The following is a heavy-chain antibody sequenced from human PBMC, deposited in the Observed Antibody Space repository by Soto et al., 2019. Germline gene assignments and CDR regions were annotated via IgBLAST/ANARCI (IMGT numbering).Heavy chain of an antibody. CDR2: IYHSGTT. V-gene: IGHV4-4*02. J-gene: IGHJ4*02. Sequence: QVHLQESGPGLVKPSGTLSLTFAVSGGSITTNWWSCVRQPPGKGLEWIGEIYHSGTTNYNPSLRGRVTISVYKSNNQFSLNLNSVTAADSAIYYCARHIAVPRTRGFDYWGQGNLVTVSS. CDR3: ARHIAVPRTRGFDY. CDR1: GGSITTNW. D-gene: IGHD6-19*01.